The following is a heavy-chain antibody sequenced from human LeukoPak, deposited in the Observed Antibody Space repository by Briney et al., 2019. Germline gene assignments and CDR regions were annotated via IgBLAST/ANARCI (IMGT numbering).Heavy chain of an antibody. D-gene: IGHD6-6*01. CDR1: GFTFSSYS. J-gene: IGHJ4*01. Sequence: GGSLRLSCAASGFTFSSYSMNWVRQAPGKGLEWVSYISSISSTIYYADSVKGRFTISRDNAKNSLDRQMNTLRAEDTAVYYCEREARYSSSGAFEDRGPGALVTVSS. CDR2: ISSISSTI. V-gene: IGHV3-48*04. CDR3: EREARYSSSGAFED.